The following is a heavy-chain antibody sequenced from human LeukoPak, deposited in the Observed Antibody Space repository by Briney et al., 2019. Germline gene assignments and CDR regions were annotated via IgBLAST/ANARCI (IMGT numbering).Heavy chain of an antibody. CDR2: IYSSGST. J-gene: IGHJ4*02. D-gene: IGHD3-10*01. CDR1: GGSISSYY. CDR3: ARFETRSRSGTYLYYFDY. V-gene: IGHV4-59*01. Sequence: PSETLSLTCTVSGGSISSYYWSWIRQPPGKGLEWIGYIYSSGSTNYNPSLRNRVTTSVDTSKNQLSLKLSSVTAADTAVYYCARFETRSRSGTYLYYFDYWGQGTLVTVSS.